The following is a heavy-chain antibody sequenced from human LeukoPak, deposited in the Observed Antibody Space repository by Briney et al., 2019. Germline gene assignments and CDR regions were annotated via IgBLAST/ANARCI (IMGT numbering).Heavy chain of an antibody. D-gene: IGHD3-22*01. Sequence: PGGSLRLSCAASGFTFSSYWMSWVRQAPGKGLEWVANIKQDGSEKYYVDSVKGQFTISRDNAKNSLYLQMNSLRAEDTAVYYCAREKTQVRYDSSGYYLDYWGQGTLVTVSS. CDR3: AREKTQVRYDSSGYYLDY. CDR1: GFTFSSYW. J-gene: IGHJ4*02. CDR2: IKQDGSEK. V-gene: IGHV3-7*01.